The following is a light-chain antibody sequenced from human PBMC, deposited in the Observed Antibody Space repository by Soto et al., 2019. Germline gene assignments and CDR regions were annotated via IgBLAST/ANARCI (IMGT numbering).Light chain of an antibody. CDR2: WAS. CDR1: QSVLYSSNNKNY. Sequence: DIVMTQSPDSLAVSLGERATINCKSSQSVLYSSNNKNYLAWYQQKPGQPPKLLIYWASTPESGVPDRFSGSGSGTDFTLTISSLQAEDVAVYYCQQYYSTPPVTFGGGTKVEIK. J-gene: IGKJ4*01. V-gene: IGKV4-1*01. CDR3: QQYYSTPPVT.